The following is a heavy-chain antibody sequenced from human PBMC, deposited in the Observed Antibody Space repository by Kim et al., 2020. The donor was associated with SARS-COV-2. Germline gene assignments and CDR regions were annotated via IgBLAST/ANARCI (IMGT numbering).Heavy chain of an antibody. D-gene: IGHD3-10*01. J-gene: IGHJ4*02. Sequence: GGSLRLSCAASGFTFSSYAMHWVRQAPGKGLEWVAVISYDGSNKYYADSVKGRFTISRDNSKNTLYLQMNSLRAEDTAVYYCAPTPPYGSGTRRLNWGQGTLVTVSS. V-gene: IGHV3-30-3*01. CDR2: ISYDGSNK. CDR3: APTPPYGSGTRRLN. CDR1: GFTFSSYA.